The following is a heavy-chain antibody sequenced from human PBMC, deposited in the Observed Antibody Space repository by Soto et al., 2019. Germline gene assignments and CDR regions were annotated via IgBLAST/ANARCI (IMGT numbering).Heavy chain of an antibody. V-gene: IGHV3-23*01. Sequence: EVQLLESGGDLVQPGGSLRLSCAASGFTFGSYAMTWVRQAPGRGLEGVSATTGSGASKYYADSVKDRFTISRDNSKNTLFLHMYSLRAEDTAVYYCARDFGGRTPFEYWGQGTRVTVSS. J-gene: IGHJ4*02. CDR3: ARDFGGRTPFEY. CDR2: TTGSGASK. CDR1: GFTFGSYA. D-gene: IGHD1-26*01.